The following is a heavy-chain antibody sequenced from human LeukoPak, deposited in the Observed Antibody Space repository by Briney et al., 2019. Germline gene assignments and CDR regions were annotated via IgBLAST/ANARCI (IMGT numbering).Heavy chain of an antibody. Sequence: GRSLRLSCAASGFTFSSYGMHWARQAPGKGLEWVAVIWNDGSDKYYADSVKGRFTISRDNSKNTLYPQMNSLRAEDTAVYYCAKPTRGSGSFLIDFWGQGTLVTVSS. CDR3: AKPTRGSGSFLIDF. CDR2: IWNDGSDK. CDR1: GFTFSSYG. J-gene: IGHJ4*02. D-gene: IGHD1-26*01. V-gene: IGHV3-33*06.